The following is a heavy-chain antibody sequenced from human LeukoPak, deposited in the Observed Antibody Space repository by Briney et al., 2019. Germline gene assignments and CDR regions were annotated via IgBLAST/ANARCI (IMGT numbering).Heavy chain of an antibody. CDR3: AKARLYGPNWFDP. V-gene: IGHV3-23*01. CDR2: ISGSGGST. J-gene: IGHJ5*02. CDR1: GFTFSSYA. Sequence: LPGGSLGLSSAASGFTFSSYAMSWVRQAPGKGLEWVSAISGSGGSTYYADSVKGRFTISRDNSKNTLYLQMNSLRAEDTAVYYCAKARLYGPNWFDPWGQGTLVTVSS. D-gene: IGHD4-17*01.